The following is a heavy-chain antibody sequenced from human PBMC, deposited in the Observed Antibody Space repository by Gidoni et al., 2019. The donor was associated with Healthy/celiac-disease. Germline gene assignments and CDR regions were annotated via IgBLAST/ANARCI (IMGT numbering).Heavy chain of an antibody. J-gene: IGHJ3*02. V-gene: IGHV1-69*17. D-gene: IGHD2-15*01. CDR2: IIPIFGIA. CDR1: GGTFSSYA. CDR3: ARDRSEGYCSGGSCYLNDAFDI. Sequence: QVQLVQSGAEVKKPGSSVKVSCKASGGTFSSYAISWVRQAPGQGLEWMGGIIPIFGIANYAQKSQGRVTITADKSTSTAYMELSSLRSEDTAVYYCARDRSEGYCSGGSCYLNDAFDIWGQGTMVTVSS.